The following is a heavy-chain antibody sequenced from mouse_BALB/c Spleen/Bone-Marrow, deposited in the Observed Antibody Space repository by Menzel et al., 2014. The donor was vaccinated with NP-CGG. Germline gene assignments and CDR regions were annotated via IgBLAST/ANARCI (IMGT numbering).Heavy chain of an antibody. Sequence: EVQGVESGGDLVKPGGSLKLSCAASGFTFSSYGMSWVRQIPDKRLEWVATISSGGSYTFYPDNVKGRFTISRDNAKNTLNLQMTSLKSEDTAMYYCARRRDYDYFDYWGQGTTLTVSS. CDR3: ARRRDYDYFDY. J-gene: IGHJ2*01. V-gene: IGHV5-6*01. D-gene: IGHD2-4*01. CDR2: ISSGGSYT. CDR1: GFTFSSYG.